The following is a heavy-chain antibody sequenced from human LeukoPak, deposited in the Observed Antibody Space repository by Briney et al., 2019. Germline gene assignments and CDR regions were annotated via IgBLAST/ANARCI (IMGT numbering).Heavy chain of an antibody. J-gene: IGHJ6*03. Sequence: PGGSLRLSCAASGYTFDDYGMSWVRQAPGKGLEWVSGINWNGGSTGYADSVKGRFTISRDNAKNSLYLQMNSLRAEDTALYYCARRYSYYYYKDVWGKGTTVTVSS. CDR3: ARRYSYYYYKDV. CDR1: GYTFDDYG. CDR2: INWNGGST. V-gene: IGHV3-20*04. D-gene: IGHD4-11*01.